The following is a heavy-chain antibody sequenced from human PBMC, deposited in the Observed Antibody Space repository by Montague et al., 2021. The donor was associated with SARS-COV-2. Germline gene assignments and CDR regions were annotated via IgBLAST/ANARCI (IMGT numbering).Heavy chain of an antibody. D-gene: IGHD2-15*01. J-gene: IGHJ6*02. V-gene: IGHV4-34*01. CDR1: VDSGNRYS. Sequence: SETLSLTCAVDVDSGNRYSWAWIGQAPVWTLDCTGDINQSGATNYSPAFRSRLTLSVDTSNNQFSLKLNSVTAADTAVYFCARGQRQSFAVFVVLAGGPELKHSGLGVWGLGTTVTVS. CDR2: INQSGAT. CDR3: ARGQRQSFAVFVVLAGGPELKHSGLGV.